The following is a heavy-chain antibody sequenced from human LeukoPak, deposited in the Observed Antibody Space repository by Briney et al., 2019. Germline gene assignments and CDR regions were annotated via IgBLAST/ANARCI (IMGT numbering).Heavy chain of an antibody. CDR3: ARDDYGGNSGGFDY. Sequence: GRSLRLSCAASGFTFSSYGMHWVRQAPGKGLEWVAVMWYDGSNKYYADSVKGRFTISRDDSKNTLYLQMNSLRAEDTAVYYCARDDYGGNSGGFDYWGQGTLVTVSS. J-gene: IGHJ4*02. CDR2: MWYDGSNK. V-gene: IGHV3-33*01. CDR1: GFTFSSYG. D-gene: IGHD4-23*01.